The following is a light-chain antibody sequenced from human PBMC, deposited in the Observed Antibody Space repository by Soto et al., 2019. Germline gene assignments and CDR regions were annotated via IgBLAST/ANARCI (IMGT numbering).Light chain of an antibody. CDR1: QSISIW. Sequence: DIQMTQSPSTLSASVGDRLTITCRASQSISIWLAWYQQKPGKAPKILIYKASSLESGVPSRFSGSGSGTEFTLTISSLQPDDFATYYCQQYHTSSITFGQGTRLEIK. CDR3: QQYHTSSIT. V-gene: IGKV1-5*03. CDR2: KAS. J-gene: IGKJ5*01.